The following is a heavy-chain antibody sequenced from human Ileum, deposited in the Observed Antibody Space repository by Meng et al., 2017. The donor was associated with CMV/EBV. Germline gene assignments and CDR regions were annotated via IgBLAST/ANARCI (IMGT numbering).Heavy chain of an antibody. V-gene: IGHV3-23*01. D-gene: IGHD1-26*01. CDR1: GFTFSSYV. Sequence: GGSLRLSCAASGFTFSSYVMSWIRQAPGKGLEWVSAISGGGGETFHADSVKGRFTISRDNSKNTLYLQINSLRAEDTAVYHCAKSPEWELPFDSWGQGTLVTVSS. CDR3: AKSPEWELPFDS. J-gene: IGHJ4*02. CDR2: ISGGGGET.